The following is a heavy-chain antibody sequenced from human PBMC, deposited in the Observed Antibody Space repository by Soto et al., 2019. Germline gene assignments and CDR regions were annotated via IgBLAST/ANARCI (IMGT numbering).Heavy chain of an antibody. Sequence: SETLSLTCTFSVVSISSGGYYCSWIRQHPWKGLEWIGYIYYSGSTYYNPSLKSRVTISVDTSKNQFSLKLSSVTAADTAVYYCARALQGPRPKYCSGGSCYSVRTRYGMDVWGQGTTVTVSS. CDR3: ARALQGPRPKYCSGGSCYSVRTRYGMDV. CDR1: VVSISSGGYY. D-gene: IGHD2-15*01. CDR2: IYYSGST. J-gene: IGHJ6*02. V-gene: IGHV4-31*03.